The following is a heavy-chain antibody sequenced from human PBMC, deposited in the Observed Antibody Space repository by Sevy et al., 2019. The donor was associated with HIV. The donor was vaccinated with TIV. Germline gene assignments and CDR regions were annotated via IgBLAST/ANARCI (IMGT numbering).Heavy chain of an antibody. CDR3: ARGRKTTEEWLEELDYYYGLDV. J-gene: IGHJ6*02. V-gene: IGHV3-30*02. D-gene: IGHD2-8*01. CDR1: GLSLTTSD. Sequence: GGSLRLSCAASGLSLTTSDMHWVRQAPGKCLEWVAYVRNDGSNKYYADSVRDRFTISRDSPKNTLYLQMNSLRDEDTAIYYCARGRKTTEEWLEELDYYYGLDVWGQGSTVTVSS. CDR2: VRNDGSNK.